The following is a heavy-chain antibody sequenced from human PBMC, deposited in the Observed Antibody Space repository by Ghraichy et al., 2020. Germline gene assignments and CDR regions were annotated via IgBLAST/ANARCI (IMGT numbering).Heavy chain of an antibody. D-gene: IGHD3-9*01. CDR3: ARGQYYDVLTGRFYNWFDP. CDR2: INPSGAT. CDR1: GASFSGYY. J-gene: IGHJ5*02. V-gene: IGHV4-34*01. Sequence: SETLSLTCSIYGASFSGYYWSWIRQSPGKGLEWIGEINPSGATNYNPSLKSRVTISEDTSKNHFSLKLTSVTAADTAVYYCARGQYYDVLTGRFYNWFDPWGQGTLVTVSS.